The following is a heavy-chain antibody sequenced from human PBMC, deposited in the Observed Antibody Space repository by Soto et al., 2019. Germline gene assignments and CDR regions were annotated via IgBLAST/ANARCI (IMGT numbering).Heavy chain of an antibody. D-gene: IGHD5-12*01. Sequence: GGSLRLSCAASGFTFSDYYMSCIRQAPGKGLEWVSYISSSGSTIYYADSAKGRFTTSRDNAKHSLYLHMNSLRAEDTAVYYCAGVGYSGYDWPGDYYYYMDVWGKGTTVTVSS. J-gene: IGHJ6*03. CDR2: ISSSGSTI. V-gene: IGHV3-11*01. CDR1: GFTFSDYY. CDR3: AGVGYSGYDWPGDYYYYMDV.